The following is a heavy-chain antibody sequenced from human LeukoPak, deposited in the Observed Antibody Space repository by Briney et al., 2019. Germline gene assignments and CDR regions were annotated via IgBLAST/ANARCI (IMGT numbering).Heavy chain of an antibody. CDR2: IYSGGST. J-gene: IGHJ4*02. Sequence: PGGSLRLSCAASGFIVRNYYLSWVRQAPGKGLEWVSVIYSGGSTYYADSVKGRFTISRDNSKNTLYLQMNSLRAEDTAVYYCAKGRLSYGSGSYRPYYFDYWGQGTLVTVSS. V-gene: IGHV3-53*01. D-gene: IGHD3-10*01. CDR1: GFIVRNYY. CDR3: AKGRLSYGSGSYRPYYFDY.